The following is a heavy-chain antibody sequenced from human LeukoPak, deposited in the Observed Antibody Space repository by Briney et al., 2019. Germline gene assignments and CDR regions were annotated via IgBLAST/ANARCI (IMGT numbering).Heavy chain of an antibody. D-gene: IGHD3-3*01. CDR1: GFTFSSYA. Sequence: GGSLRLSCAASGFTFSSYAMHWVRQAPGKGLEWVAVISYDGSNKYYADSVKGQFTISRDNSKNTLYLQMNSLRAEDTAVYYCARDFILGVVIMFWFDPWGQGTLVTVSS. CDR2: ISYDGSNK. J-gene: IGHJ5*02. CDR3: ARDFILGVVIMFWFDP. V-gene: IGHV3-30-3*01.